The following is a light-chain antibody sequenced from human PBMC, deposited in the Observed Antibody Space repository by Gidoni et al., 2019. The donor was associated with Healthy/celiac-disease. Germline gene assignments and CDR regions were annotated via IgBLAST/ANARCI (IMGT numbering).Light chain of an antibody. CDR2: CAS. V-gene: IGKV3-15*01. CDR3: QQYNNWPLT. CDR1: QSVSSN. Sequence: EIVMTQSPATLSVSPGERATLSCRASQSVSSNLAWYQQKPGQAPRLLIYCASTRATGIPARFSGSGSGTEFTLTISSLQSEDLAVYYCQQYNNWPLTFGGGTKVEIK. J-gene: IGKJ4*01.